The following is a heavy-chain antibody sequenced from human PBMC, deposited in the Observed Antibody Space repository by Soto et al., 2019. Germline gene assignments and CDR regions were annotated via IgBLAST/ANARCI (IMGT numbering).Heavy chain of an antibody. CDR2: INAGNGNT. CDR3: AGDSFVSVFGVSYGMDV. Sequence: ASVKVSCKASGYTFTSYAMHWVRQAPGQRLEWMGWINAGNGNTKYSQKFQGRVTITRDTSASTAYMELSSLRSEDTAVYYCAGDSFVSVFGVSYGMDVWGQGTTVTVSS. D-gene: IGHD3-3*01. V-gene: IGHV1-3*01. CDR1: GYTFTSYA. J-gene: IGHJ6*02.